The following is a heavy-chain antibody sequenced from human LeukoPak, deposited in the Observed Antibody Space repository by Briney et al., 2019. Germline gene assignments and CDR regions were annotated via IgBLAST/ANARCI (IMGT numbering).Heavy chain of an antibody. J-gene: IGHJ4*02. CDR1: GFTFSSYV. CDR2: IRYDGSSK. CDR3: AKDRLRGYTYVDY. D-gene: IGHD5-18*01. V-gene: IGHV3-30*02. Sequence: GGSLRLSCAASGFTFSSYVIYWVRQAPGKGLEWVAFIRYDGSSKSYADAVKGRFTISRDNSKNTLYLQMNSLRAEDTAVYYCAKDRLRGYTYVDYWGQGTLVTVSS.